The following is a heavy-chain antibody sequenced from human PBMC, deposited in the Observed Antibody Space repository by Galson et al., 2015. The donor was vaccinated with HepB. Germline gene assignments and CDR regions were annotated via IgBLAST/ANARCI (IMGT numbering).Heavy chain of an antibody. Sequence: SVKVSCKVSGYTLTELSMHWVRQAPGKGLEWMGGFDPEDGKTIYAQKFQGRVTMTEDTSTDTAYMELSSLRSEDTAVYYCATDPPGALYDYVWGSYPSTHYWGQGTLVTVSS. CDR3: ATDPPGALYDYVWGSYPSTHY. CDR1: GYTLTELS. J-gene: IGHJ4*02. CDR2: FDPEDGKT. D-gene: IGHD3-16*01. V-gene: IGHV1-24*01.